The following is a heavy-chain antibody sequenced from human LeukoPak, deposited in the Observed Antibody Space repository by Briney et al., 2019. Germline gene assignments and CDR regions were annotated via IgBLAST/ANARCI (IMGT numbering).Heavy chain of an antibody. CDR1: GFTFRNYV. J-gene: IGHJ4*02. Sequence: GGSLRLSCAASGFTFRNYVIHWVRQAPGKGLEWVAVTSSDLNVKLYADSVKGRFTISRDNSKNTLYLQMNSLRAEDTAVYYCARSGIAAAGTSDYWGQGTLVTVSS. D-gene: IGHD6-13*01. CDR2: TSSDLNVK. V-gene: IGHV3-30-3*01. CDR3: ARSGIAAAGTSDY.